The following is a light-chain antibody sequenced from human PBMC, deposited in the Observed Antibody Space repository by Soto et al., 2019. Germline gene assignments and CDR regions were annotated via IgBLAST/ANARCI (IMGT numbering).Light chain of an antibody. CDR1: QSVSSSY. CDR2: GAS. V-gene: IGKV3-20*01. Sequence: EIVLTQSPGTLSLSPGERATLSCRASQSVSSSYLAWYQQKHGQAPRLLIYGASSRATGIPDRFSGSGSGTDFTLTISRLETEDFAVYYCQQYGSSPPYTFGQGTKLEIK. J-gene: IGKJ2*01. CDR3: QQYGSSPPYT.